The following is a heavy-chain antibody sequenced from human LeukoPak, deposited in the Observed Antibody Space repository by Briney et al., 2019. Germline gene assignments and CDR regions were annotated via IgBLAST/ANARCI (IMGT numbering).Heavy chain of an antibody. J-gene: IGHJ3*02. D-gene: IGHD4-17*01. CDR3: ARDKIRNYGAAFGI. Sequence: ASVKVSRKASGYTFTSYGISWVRQAPGQGLEWMGWISAYNGNTNYAQKLQGRVTMTTDTSTSTAYMELRSLRSDDTAVYYCARDKIRNYGAAFGIWGQGTMVTVSS. V-gene: IGHV1-18*01. CDR2: ISAYNGNT. CDR1: GYTFTSYG.